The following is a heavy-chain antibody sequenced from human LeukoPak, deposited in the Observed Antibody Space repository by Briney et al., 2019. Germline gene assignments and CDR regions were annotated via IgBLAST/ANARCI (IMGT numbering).Heavy chain of an antibody. CDR1: GLTFNIYD. CDR2: ISDDGNQK. CDR3: AKVFGTDGFDV. J-gene: IGHJ3*01. Sequence: GGSLRLSCAASGLTFNIYDTHWVRQAPGKGLEWVASISDDGNQKYYAESVRGRFTISRDNSKNTLYLQMNSLTAEDTALYYCAKVFGTDGFDVWGQGTMVTVSS. V-gene: IGHV3-30*18. D-gene: IGHD3-3*01.